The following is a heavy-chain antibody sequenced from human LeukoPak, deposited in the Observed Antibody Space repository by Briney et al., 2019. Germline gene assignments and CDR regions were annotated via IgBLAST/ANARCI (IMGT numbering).Heavy chain of an antibody. CDR2: IYGGGST. CDR1: GFTFSSYA. CDR3: ARRYYSMDV. J-gene: IGHJ6*02. V-gene: IGHV3-53*01. Sequence: GGSLRLSCAASGFTFSSYAIKWVRQAPGKGLEWVSVIYGGGSTYYADSVKGRFTISRDNSKNTLHLQMNSLRAEDTAVYYCARRYYSMDVWGQGTTVTVSS.